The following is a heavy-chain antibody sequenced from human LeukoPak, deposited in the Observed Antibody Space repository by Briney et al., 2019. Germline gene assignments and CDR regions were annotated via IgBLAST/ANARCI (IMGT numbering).Heavy chain of an antibody. D-gene: IGHD5-18*01. CDR1: GYTFTSYG. CDR3: ARSNTAMTKYYYYGMDV. J-gene: IGHJ6*02. Sequence: ASVKVSCKASGYTFTSYGISWVRQAPGQGLEWMGWISAYNGNTNYAQKLQGRVTMTTDTSTSTAYMELRSLRSDDTAVYYCARSNTAMTKYYYYGMDVWGQGTTVTVSS. CDR2: ISAYNGNT. V-gene: IGHV1-18*01.